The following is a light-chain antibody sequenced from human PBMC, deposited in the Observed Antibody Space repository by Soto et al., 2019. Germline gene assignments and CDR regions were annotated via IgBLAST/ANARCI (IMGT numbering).Light chain of an antibody. J-gene: IGLJ3*02. CDR1: SSDVGGYNF. V-gene: IGLV2-14*01. Sequence: QSVLTQPASVSGSPGQSITISCTGTSSDVGGYNFVSWYQQHPGKAPKLMIYEVSNRPSGVSNRFSGSKSGNPASLTISGLQAEGEADYYCFSYTSSNTLGVFGGGTKLTVL. CDR3: FSYTSSNTLGV. CDR2: EVS.